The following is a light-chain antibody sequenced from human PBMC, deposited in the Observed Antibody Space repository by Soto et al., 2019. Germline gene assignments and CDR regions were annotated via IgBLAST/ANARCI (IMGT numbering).Light chain of an antibody. CDR2: GVS. Sequence: QSALTQPASVSGPPGQSITISCTGTNRDVGGYNHVSWYQQYPGTAPKLMIYGVSNRPSGVSNRFSASRSANTASLTISGLQAEDEAAYYCSSYTSSSTILFGGGTKLTVL. CDR3: SSYTSSSTIL. V-gene: IGLV2-14*01. J-gene: IGLJ3*02. CDR1: NRDVGGYNH.